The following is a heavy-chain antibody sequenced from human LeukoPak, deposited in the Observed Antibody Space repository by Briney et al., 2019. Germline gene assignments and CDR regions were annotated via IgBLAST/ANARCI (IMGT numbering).Heavy chain of an antibody. V-gene: IGHV1-2*02. Sequence: GASVKVSCKASGYTFTGYYMHWVRQAPGQGLEWMGWINPNSGATNYAQKFQGRVTMTRDTSISTAYMELSRLRSDDTAVYYCARGIRVPYYFDYWGQGTLVTVSS. CDR1: GYTFTGYY. D-gene: IGHD3-3*02. CDR3: ARGIRVPYYFDY. J-gene: IGHJ4*02. CDR2: INPNSGAT.